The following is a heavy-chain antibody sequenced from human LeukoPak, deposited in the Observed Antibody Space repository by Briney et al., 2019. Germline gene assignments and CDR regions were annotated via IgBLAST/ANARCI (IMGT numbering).Heavy chain of an antibody. CDR2: FDPEDGET. J-gene: IGHJ5*02. V-gene: IGHV1-24*01. D-gene: IGHD6-19*01. CDR3: ATRARSSGWYSLNWFDP. CDR1: GYTLTELS. Sequence: GASVKVSCKVSGYTLTELSMHWVRPAPGKGLEWMGGFDPEDGETIYAQKFQGRVTMTEDTSTDTAYMELSSLRSEDTAVYYCATRARSSGWYSLNWFDPWGQGTLVTVSS.